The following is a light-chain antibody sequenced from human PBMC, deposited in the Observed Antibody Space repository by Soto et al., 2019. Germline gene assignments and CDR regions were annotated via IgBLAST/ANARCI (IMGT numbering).Light chain of an antibody. J-gene: IGLJ3*02. V-gene: IGLV1-40*01. CDR2: GNS. CDR3: QSYDSSLSGWV. Sequence: QSVLTQPPSVSWAPGQRVTICCTGSSSNIGAGYDVHWYQQLPGTAPKLLIYGNSNRPSGVPDRFSGSKSGTSASLAITGLQAEDEADYYCQSYDSSLSGWVFGGGTKVTVL. CDR1: SSNIGAGYD.